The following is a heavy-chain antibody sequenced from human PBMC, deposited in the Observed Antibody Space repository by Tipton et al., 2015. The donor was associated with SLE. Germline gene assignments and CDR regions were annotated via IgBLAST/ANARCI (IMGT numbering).Heavy chain of an antibody. D-gene: IGHD6-6*01. CDR1: GVSMRSYY. Sequence: TLSLTCSVSGVSMRSYYWSWIRLPPGKGLEWIGYIYSSGSTNCDPSLKSRVTISLDTSKNQFSLKLSSVTAADTAVYYCARGWSSSSYYYYYMDVWGKGTTVTVSS. V-gene: IGHV4-59*01. CDR3: ARGWSSSSYYYYYMDV. CDR2: IYSSGST. J-gene: IGHJ6*03.